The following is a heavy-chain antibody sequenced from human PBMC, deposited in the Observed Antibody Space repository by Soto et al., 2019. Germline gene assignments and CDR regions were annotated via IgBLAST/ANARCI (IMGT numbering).Heavy chain of an antibody. CDR2: TYYRSKWYN. Sequence: PSQTLSLTCAISGDSVSSNSAAWNWIRQSPSRGLEWLGRTYYRSKWYNDYAVSVKSRITINPDTSKNQFSLQLNSVTPEDTAVYYCARAPCIHLEWLFCRGFSGYYGMDVWGQGTTVTVSS. J-gene: IGHJ6*02. V-gene: IGHV6-1*01. CDR3: ARAPCIHLEWLFCRGFSGYYGMDV. CDR1: GDSVSSNSAA. D-gene: IGHD3-3*01.